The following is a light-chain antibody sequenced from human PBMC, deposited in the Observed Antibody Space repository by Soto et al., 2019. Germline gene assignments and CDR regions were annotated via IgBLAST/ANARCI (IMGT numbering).Light chain of an antibody. J-gene: IGKJ4*01. CDR2: AAS. CDR1: QGISNY. V-gene: IGKV1-27*01. Sequence: DIQMTQSPSSLSASVGDRVTITCRASQGISNYLAWYQQKSGKVSKLLIYAASTLQSGVPSRFSGSGSGTDFTLTISSLQSEDVATYYCQKYNTAPALTFGGGTKVEIK. CDR3: QKYNTAPALT.